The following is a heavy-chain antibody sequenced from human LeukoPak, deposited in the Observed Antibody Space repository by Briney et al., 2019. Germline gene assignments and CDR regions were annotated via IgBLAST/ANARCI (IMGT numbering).Heavy chain of an antibody. J-gene: IGHJ5*02. Sequence: SXKVSCKTSGGTFTSYAITWVRQAPGQGLEWMGKIIPISGTTNYAQKFQGRVTFTADESTSTAYMELSSLRSEDTALYYCARKLRLGGNWFDPWGQGTLVTVSS. CDR2: IIPISGTT. CDR1: GGTFTSYA. V-gene: IGHV1-69*15. D-gene: IGHD1-26*01. CDR3: ARKLRLGGNWFDP.